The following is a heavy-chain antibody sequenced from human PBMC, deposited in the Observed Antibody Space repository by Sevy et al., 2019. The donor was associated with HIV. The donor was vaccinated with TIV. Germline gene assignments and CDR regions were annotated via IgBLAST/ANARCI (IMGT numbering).Heavy chain of an antibody. CDR2: IQSDDTT. CDR1: GFTVNSNY. J-gene: IGHJ4*02. V-gene: IGHV3-66*01. D-gene: IGHD5-18*01. Sequence: GGSLRLSCAASGFTVNSNYMTWVRQAPGKGLEGVSVIQSDDTTYHADSVKDRFTISRDKFKNTRYLHMSSLTAEDTAVYYCARGKSGYGYALNYWGQGTLVTVSS. CDR3: ARGKSGYGYALNY.